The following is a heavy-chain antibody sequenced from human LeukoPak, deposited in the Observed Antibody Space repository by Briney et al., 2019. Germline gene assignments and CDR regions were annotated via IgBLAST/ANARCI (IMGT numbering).Heavy chain of an antibody. CDR1: GGSISSYY. CDR2: IYTSGST. J-gene: IGHJ4*02. Sequence: SETLSLTCTVSGGSISSYYWSWIRQPAGKGLEWIGRIYTSGSTNYNPSLKSRVTMSVDTSKNQFSLKLSSVTAADTAVYYCARGEYYYDSSGYYSYFDYWGQGTLVTVSS. CDR3: ARGEYYYDSSGYYSYFDY. D-gene: IGHD3-22*01. V-gene: IGHV4-4*07.